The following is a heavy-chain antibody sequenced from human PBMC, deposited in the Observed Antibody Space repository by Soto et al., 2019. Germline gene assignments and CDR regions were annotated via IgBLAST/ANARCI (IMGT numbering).Heavy chain of an antibody. V-gene: IGHV3-21*01. CDR1: GFPFLSHT. Sequence: GGSLRLSCAASGFPFLSHTMNWVRQAPGKGLEWVSSISSSSAYIYYADSVKGRFTISRDNARNSLYLQMNSLTADDTAIYYCARNYDSSGYPRDTDYWGQGTLVTVSS. J-gene: IGHJ4*02. CDR3: ARNYDSSGYPRDTDY. D-gene: IGHD3-22*01. CDR2: ISSSSAYI.